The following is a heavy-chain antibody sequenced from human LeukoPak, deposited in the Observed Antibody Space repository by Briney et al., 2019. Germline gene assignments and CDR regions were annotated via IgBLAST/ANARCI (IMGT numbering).Heavy chain of an antibody. Sequence: SVKVSCKASGFSFTSAAVQWVRQIRGQRLEWIGWTVVGSGKTNYAQKFQERVTITRDMSTSTAYMELSSLRSEDTAVYYCAADDLNIGSWGQGTLVTVSS. J-gene: IGHJ5*02. CDR3: AADDLNIGS. V-gene: IGHV1-58*01. CDR2: TVVGSGKT. D-gene: IGHD2/OR15-2a*01. CDR1: GFSFTSAA.